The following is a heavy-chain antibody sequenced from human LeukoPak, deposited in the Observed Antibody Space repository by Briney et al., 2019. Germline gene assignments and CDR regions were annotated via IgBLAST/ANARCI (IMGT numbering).Heavy chain of an antibody. D-gene: IGHD2/OR15-2a*01. CDR3: ARGTRINYFDD. CDR2: IYYSGST. Sequence: SETLSLTCTVSFGSIHSYYWSWIRQPPGKGLEWIGYIYYSGSTNYNPSLKSRVTISVDTSKNQFSLKLSSVTAADTAIYYCARGTRINYFDDWGQGTLVTVSS. J-gene: IGHJ4*02. CDR1: FGSIHSYY. V-gene: IGHV4-59*08.